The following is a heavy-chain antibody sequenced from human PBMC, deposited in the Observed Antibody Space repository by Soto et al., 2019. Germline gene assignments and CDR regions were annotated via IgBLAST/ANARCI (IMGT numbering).Heavy chain of an antibody. CDR1: GGSISSASW. CDR3: AKVPILVSIVGVVPRYGMDV. D-gene: IGHD3-3*01. Sequence: QVQLQESGPGLVKPSGTLSLICAVSGGSISSASWWNWVRQAPGKGLEWIGDIHYSGRANYNPSLNSRVTISIDKSSNQFSLKLSSVTAADTAVYYCAKVPILVSIVGVVPRYGMDVWGQGTTVIVSS. CDR2: IHYSGRA. J-gene: IGHJ6*02. V-gene: IGHV4-4*02.